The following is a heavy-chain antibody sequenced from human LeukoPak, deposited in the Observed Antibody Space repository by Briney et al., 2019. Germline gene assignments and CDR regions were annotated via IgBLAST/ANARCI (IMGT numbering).Heavy chain of an antibody. Sequence: SETLSLTCTVSGGSISSYYWSWIRQPPGKGLEWIGYIYHSGSTNYNPSLKSRVTISVDTSKNQFSLNLSSVTAADTAIYYCARRIETYYYDASGYYFSYYFDYWGQGTLVTVSS. J-gene: IGHJ4*02. CDR2: IYHSGST. CDR1: GGSISSYY. CDR3: ARRIETYYYDASGYYFSYYFDY. D-gene: IGHD3-22*01. V-gene: IGHV4-59*08.